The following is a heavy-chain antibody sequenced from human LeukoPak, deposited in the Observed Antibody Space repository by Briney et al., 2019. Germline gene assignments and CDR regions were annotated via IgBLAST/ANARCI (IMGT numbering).Heavy chain of an antibody. V-gene: IGHV3-23*01. Sequence: GGSLRLSCAASGFTFSSYAMSWVRQAPGKGLEWVSAISGSGGSTYYADSVKGRFTTSRDNSKNTLYLQMNSLRAEDTAVYYCAPDGAGEYYYGMDVWGQGTTVTVSS. CDR2: ISGSGGST. CDR3: APDGAGEYYYGMDV. CDR1: GFTFSSYA. J-gene: IGHJ6*02. D-gene: IGHD7-27*01.